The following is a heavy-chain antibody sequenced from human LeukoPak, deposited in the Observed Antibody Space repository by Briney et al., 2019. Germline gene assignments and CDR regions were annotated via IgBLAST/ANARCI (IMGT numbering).Heavy chain of an antibody. CDR1: GASISSNNW. J-gene: IGHJ4*02. CDR2: IYHSGST. V-gene: IGHV4-4*02. D-gene: IGHD6-19*01. CDR3: AAAAVAVDY. Sequence: SETLSLTCAVSGASISSNNWWNWVRQPPGKGLEWIGEIYHSGSTNYSPSLKSRITISVDKSKNHFSLKLTSVTAADTAIYYCAAAAVAVDYWGRGTLVTVSS.